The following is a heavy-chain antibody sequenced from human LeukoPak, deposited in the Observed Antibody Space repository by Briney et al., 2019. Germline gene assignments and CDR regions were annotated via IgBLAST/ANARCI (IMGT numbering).Heavy chain of an antibody. D-gene: IGHD1-26*01. CDR2: ISVSGGTT. V-gene: IGHV3-23*01. CDR3: AKDCSGSGSFYDY. J-gene: IGHJ4*02. CDR1: GFTFSSYA. Sequence: GGSLRLSCAVSGFTFSSYAMNWVRQAPGTGLEWVSSISVSGGTTYYADSVKGRFTISRDNSKNTLYLQMNSLRAEDTAIYYCAKDCSGSGSFYDYWGQGTLVTVSS.